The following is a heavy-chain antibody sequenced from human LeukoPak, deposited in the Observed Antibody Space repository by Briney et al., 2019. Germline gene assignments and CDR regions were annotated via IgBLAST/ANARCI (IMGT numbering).Heavy chain of an antibody. Sequence: SETLSLTCNVSGGSISSYYWTWIRQPPGKGLEWVGYMYSSGSTDYNPSLKSRVTISLDTSKRQISLKLTSVTAADTAVYYCARAQGYSSGWDFQHWGQGTLVTVSS. CDR2: MYSSGST. CDR1: GGSISSYY. CDR3: ARAQGYSSGWDFQH. V-gene: IGHV4-59*01. D-gene: IGHD6-19*01. J-gene: IGHJ1*01.